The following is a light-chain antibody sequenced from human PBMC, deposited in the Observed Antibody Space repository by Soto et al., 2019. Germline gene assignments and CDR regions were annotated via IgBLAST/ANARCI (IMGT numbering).Light chain of an antibody. J-gene: IGKJ5*01. CDR1: QSVSSNY. Sequence: EIVLTQSPGTLSLSPGERATLSCRASQSVSSNYLAWYQQKPGQAPRLLIYGASNRATGIPDRFGGSGSGTDFTLTISRLEPEDFAVYYCQQYGSSPPITFGQGTRLEIK. CDR3: QQYGSSPPIT. CDR2: GAS. V-gene: IGKV3-20*01.